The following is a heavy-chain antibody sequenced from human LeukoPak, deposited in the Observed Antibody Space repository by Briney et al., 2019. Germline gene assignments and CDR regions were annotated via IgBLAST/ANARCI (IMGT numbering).Heavy chain of an antibody. CDR1: GGSISSYY. CDR3: ARDWIAVVERPSGWFDP. CDR2: IYTSGST. D-gene: IGHD3-22*01. J-gene: IGHJ5*02. Sequence: SETLSLTCTVSGGSISSYYWSWIRQPAGKGLEWIGRIYTSGSTNYNPSLKSRVTMSVDTSKNQFSLKLSSVTAADTAVYYCARDWIAVVERPSGWFDPWGQGTLVTVSS. V-gene: IGHV4-4*07.